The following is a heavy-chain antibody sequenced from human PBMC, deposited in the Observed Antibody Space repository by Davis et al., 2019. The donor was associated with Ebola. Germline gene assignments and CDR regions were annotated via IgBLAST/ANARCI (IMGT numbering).Heavy chain of an antibody. V-gene: IGHV4-39*01. CDR3: ARRVAVAASLYYYGMDV. J-gene: IGHJ6*02. Sequence: PSETLSLTCTVFGGSISSSDYCWGWIRQPPGKELEWIGSICYNGNTYYKPSLKSRVTISVDTSKTQFSLKVNSVTAADTAVYYCARRVAVAASLYYYGMDVWGQGTTVTVSS. CDR2: ICYNGNT. D-gene: IGHD6-19*01. CDR1: GGSISSSDYC.